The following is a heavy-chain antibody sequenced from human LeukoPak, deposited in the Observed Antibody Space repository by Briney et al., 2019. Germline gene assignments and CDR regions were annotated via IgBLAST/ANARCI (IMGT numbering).Heavy chain of an antibody. CDR2: IYYSGST. CDR1: GGSISSYY. Sequence: PSETLSLTCTVSGGSISSYYWSWIRQPPGKGLGWIGYIYYSGSTNYNPSLKSRVTISVDTSKNQFSLKLGSVTAADTAVYYCARVRTIWFGELLGYYYGMDVWGQGTTVTVSS. D-gene: IGHD3-10*01. V-gene: IGHV4-59*01. J-gene: IGHJ6*02. CDR3: ARVRTIWFGELLGYYYGMDV.